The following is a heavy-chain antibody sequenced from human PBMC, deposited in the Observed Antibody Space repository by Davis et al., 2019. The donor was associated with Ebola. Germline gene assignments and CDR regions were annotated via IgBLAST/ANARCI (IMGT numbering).Heavy chain of an antibody. CDR1: GGSFSGYY. J-gene: IGHJ3*01. CDR3: ARPYTSGWFTYDAFNV. Sequence: GSLRLSCAVYGGSFSGYYWSWIRQPPGKGLEWIGEINHSGSTNYNPSLKSRVTISVDTSKNQFSLKLNSVTAADTAVYYCARPYTSGWFTYDAFNVWGQGTMVTVSS. V-gene: IGHV4-34*01. CDR2: INHSGST. D-gene: IGHD6-19*01.